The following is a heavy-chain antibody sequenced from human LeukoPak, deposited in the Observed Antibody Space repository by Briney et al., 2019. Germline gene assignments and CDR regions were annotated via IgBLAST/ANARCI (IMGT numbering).Heavy chain of an antibody. Sequence: RTGGSLRLSCAASGFTFSSYAMHWVRQAPGKGLEWVAVISYDGSNKYYADSVKGRFTISRDNSKNTLYLQMNSLRAEDTAVYYCAKDFRGALWFGELPLGNWFDPWGQGTLVTVSS. D-gene: IGHD3-10*01. CDR2: ISYDGSNK. J-gene: IGHJ5*02. CDR1: GFTFSSYA. V-gene: IGHV3-30*04. CDR3: AKDFRGALWFGELPLGNWFDP.